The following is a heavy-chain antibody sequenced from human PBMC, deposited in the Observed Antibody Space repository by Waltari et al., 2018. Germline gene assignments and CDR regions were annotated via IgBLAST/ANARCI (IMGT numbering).Heavy chain of an antibody. J-gene: IGHJ3*02. CDR2: ISSSGSTI. CDR3: ARATTYAFDI. Sequence: EPQLVESGGGLVQPGGSLRLSCAASGFTFSSYEMNWVRQAPGKGLEWVSYISSSGSTIYYADSLKGRFTISRDNAKNSLYLQMNSLRAGDTAMYYCARATTYAFDIWGQGTMVTVSS. CDR1: GFTFSSYE. V-gene: IGHV3-48*03.